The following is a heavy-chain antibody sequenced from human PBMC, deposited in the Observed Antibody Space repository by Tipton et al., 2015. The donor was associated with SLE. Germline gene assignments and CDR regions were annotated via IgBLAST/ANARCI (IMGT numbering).Heavy chain of an antibody. D-gene: IGHD2-2*01. J-gene: IGHJ5*02. CDR3: ARDLVLPAAGAFDP. CDR2: IHYTGST. CDR1: SGSVSLYY. Sequence: TLSLTCTVSSGSVSLYYWSWIRQPPGKGLEWIGYIHYTGSTKYNPSLKSRVTISVDTSKNQFSLKLNSVTAADTAVYYCARDLVLPAAGAFDPWGQGTLVTVSS. V-gene: IGHV4-59*02.